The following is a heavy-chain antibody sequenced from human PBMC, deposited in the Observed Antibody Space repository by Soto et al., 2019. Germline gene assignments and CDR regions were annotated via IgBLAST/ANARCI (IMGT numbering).Heavy chain of an antibody. D-gene: IGHD3-10*01. Sequence: SETLSLTCTVSGGSVSSGSYYWSWIRQPPGKGLEWIGYIYYSGSTNYNPSLKSRVTISVDTSKNQFSLKLSSVTAADTAVYYCAGTYITMVRGVIPYWFDPWGQGTLVTVSS. V-gene: IGHV4-61*01. CDR3: AGTYITMVRGVIPYWFDP. CDR1: GGSVSSGSYY. J-gene: IGHJ5*02. CDR2: IYYSGST.